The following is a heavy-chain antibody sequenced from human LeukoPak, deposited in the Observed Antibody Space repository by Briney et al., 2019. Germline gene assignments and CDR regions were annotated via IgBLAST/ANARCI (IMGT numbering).Heavy chain of an antibody. CDR3: AKESRWGLRYYYYYMDV. Sequence: QTGGSLRLSRAASGFTFSSYGMHWVRQAPGKGLEWVAVIWYGGSNKYYADSVKGRFTISRDNSKNTLYLQMNSLRAEDTAVYYCAKESRWGLRYYYYYMDVWGKGTTVTVSS. CDR1: GFTFSSYG. CDR2: IWYGGSNK. D-gene: IGHD3-16*01. V-gene: IGHV3-30*02. J-gene: IGHJ6*03.